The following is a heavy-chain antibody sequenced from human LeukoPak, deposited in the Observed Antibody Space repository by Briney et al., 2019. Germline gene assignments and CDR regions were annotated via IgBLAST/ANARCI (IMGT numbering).Heavy chain of an antibody. J-gene: IGHJ4*02. CDR3: ARGEDCFDY. V-gene: IGHV1-2*02. D-gene: IGHD2-21*01. CDR1: GYTFTGYY. Sequence: GASVKVFCKASGYTFTGYYILWVRQAPGQGLEWMGWDHPNGGGTHYAQKLQGRVTMTRDTSISTAYMALSRLRSDDTAVLFCARGEDCFDYWGQGNLVTVSS. CDR2: DHPNGGGT.